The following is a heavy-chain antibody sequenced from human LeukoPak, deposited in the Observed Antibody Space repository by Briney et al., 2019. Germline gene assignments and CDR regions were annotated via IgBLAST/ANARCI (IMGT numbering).Heavy chain of an antibody. CDR2: IGSSSSYI. CDR1: GFTFSSYS. J-gene: IGHJ4*02. Sequence: GGSLRLSCAASGFTFSSYSMNWVRQAPGKGPEWVSSIGSSSSYIYYADSVKGRFTISRDNAKNSLYLQMNSLRAEDTAVYYCARGIHYDILTGYGYWGQGTLVTVSS. CDR3: ARGIHYDILTGYGY. D-gene: IGHD3-9*01. V-gene: IGHV3-21*01.